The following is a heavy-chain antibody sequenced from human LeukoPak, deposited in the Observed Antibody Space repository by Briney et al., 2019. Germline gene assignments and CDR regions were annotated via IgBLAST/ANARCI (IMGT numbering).Heavy chain of an antibody. D-gene: IGHD5-18*01. CDR1: GGTFSSYA. CDR2: IIPIFGTA. V-gene: IGHV1-69*13. J-gene: IGHJ6*02. Sequence: SVKVSRKASGGTFSSYAISWVRQAPGQGLEWMGGIIPIFGTANYAQKFQGRVTITADESTSTAYMELSSLRSEDTAVYYCAEARGYSYGFPYYGMDVWGQGTTVTVSS. CDR3: AEARGYSYGFPYYGMDV.